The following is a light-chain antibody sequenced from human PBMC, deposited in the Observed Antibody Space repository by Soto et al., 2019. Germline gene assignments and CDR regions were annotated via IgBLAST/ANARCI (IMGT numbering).Light chain of an antibody. Sequence: DSGLTQSPGTLSLSPGERATLSCRASQSVTNNYLAWYQQKPGQAPRLLIYGASTRATGIPARFSGSGSGTEFTLTISSLQPDDFATYYCQQYSGDSRTFGQGTKVDIK. CDR2: GAS. V-gene: IGKV3-20*01. CDR3: QQYSGDSRT. J-gene: IGKJ1*01. CDR1: QSVTNNY.